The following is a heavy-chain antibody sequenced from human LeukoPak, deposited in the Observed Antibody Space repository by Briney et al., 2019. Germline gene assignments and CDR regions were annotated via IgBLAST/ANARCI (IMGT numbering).Heavy chain of an antibody. Sequence: GRSLRLSCAASGFTFSSYGMHWVRQAPGKGLEWVAVISYDGSNKYYADSVKGRFTISRDNSKNTLYLQMNSLRAEDTAVYYCAKDRKGYCSGGSCYNWFDPWGQGTLVTVSS. J-gene: IGHJ5*02. CDR3: AKDRKGYCSGGSCYNWFDP. CDR1: GFTFSSYG. D-gene: IGHD2-15*01. CDR2: ISYDGSNK. V-gene: IGHV3-30*18.